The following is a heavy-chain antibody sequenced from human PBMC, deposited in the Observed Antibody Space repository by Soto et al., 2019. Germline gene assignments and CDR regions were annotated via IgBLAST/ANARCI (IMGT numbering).Heavy chain of an antibody. CDR2: IIPIFGTA. J-gene: IGHJ5*02. Sequence: GASVKVSCKASGGTFSSYAISWVRQAPGQGLEWMGGIIPIFGTANYAQKFQGRVTITADESTSTAYMELSGLRSEDTAVYYCARDTDTIYTLASDPWGQGTLVTVSS. D-gene: IGHD3-9*01. CDR1: GGTFSSYA. CDR3: ARDTDTIYTLASDP. V-gene: IGHV1-69*13.